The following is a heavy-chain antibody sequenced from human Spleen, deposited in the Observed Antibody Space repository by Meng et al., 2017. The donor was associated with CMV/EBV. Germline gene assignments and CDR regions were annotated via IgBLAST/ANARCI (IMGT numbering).Heavy chain of an antibody. CDR2: ISTSGSTI. Sequence: GESLKISCAASGFTFSDYYMTWIRQAPGKGLEWISYISTSGSTIYYADSVKGRFTISRDNAKNSLYLQMTSLRVDDTAVYHCARETDDCSSTSCSDYWGQGTLVTVSS. J-gene: IGHJ4*02. D-gene: IGHD2-2*01. V-gene: IGHV3-11*01. CDR3: ARETDDCSSTSCSDY. CDR1: GFTFSDYY.